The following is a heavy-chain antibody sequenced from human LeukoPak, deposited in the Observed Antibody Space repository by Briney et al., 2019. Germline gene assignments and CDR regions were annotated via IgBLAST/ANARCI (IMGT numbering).Heavy chain of an antibody. V-gene: IGHV3-53*01. J-gene: IGHJ6*03. Sequence: HPGGSLRLSCAASGFTVSSNYMSWVRQAPGKGLEWVSVIYSGGSTYYADSVKGRFTISRDTSKNTLYLQMNSLRAEDTAVYYCARVTTSVTFYYYYYYMDVWGKGTTVTVSS. CDR3: ARVTTSVTFYYYYYYMDV. CDR1: GFTVSSNY. D-gene: IGHD4-17*01. CDR2: IYSGGST.